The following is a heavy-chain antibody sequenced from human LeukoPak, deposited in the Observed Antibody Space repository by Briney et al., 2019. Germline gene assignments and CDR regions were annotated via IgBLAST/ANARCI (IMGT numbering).Heavy chain of an antibody. D-gene: IGHD3-22*01. V-gene: IGHV3-30*04. CDR1: GFTFSSYA. Sequence: QPGGSLRLSCAASGFTFSSYAMHWVRQAPGKGLEWVAVISYDGSNKYYADSVKGRFTISRDNSKNTLYLQMNSLRAEDTAVYYCAKAIDDSSGYYYVSDAFDIWGQGTMVTVSS. J-gene: IGHJ3*02. CDR2: ISYDGSNK. CDR3: AKAIDDSSGYYYVSDAFDI.